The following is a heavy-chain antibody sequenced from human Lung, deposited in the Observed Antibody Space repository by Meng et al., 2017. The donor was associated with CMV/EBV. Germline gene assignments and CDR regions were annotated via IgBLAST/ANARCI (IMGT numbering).Heavy chain of an antibody. CDR1: GFAFRSYS. CDR3: ARAGTTVTFFDH. V-gene: IGHV3-21*01. Sequence: GEXXKISCAASGFAFRSYSMNWVRQPPGKGLEWVASISSSVSDVYSADSVKGRFIISRDNGRDSLYLQMNSLRAEDTGVYYCARAGTTVTFFDHWGPG. D-gene: IGHD4-17*01. J-gene: IGHJ4*02. CDR2: ISSSVSDV.